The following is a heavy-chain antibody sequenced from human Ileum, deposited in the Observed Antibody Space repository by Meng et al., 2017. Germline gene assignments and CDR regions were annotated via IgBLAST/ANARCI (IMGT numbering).Heavy chain of an antibody. D-gene: IGHD6-19*01. CDR2: IKLESER. V-gene: IGHV3-7*01. J-gene: IGHJ4*02. CDR3: ARHIAVPGSWGGYFDY. Sequence: GESLKISCVASGSTFNNYWKSWVRQAPGKGLKWVAHIKLESERYYVDSVGGRFTTSRDDPKNSLYLQMNSLRVEDTAVYYCARHIAVPGSWGGYFDYWGQGTLVTVSS. CDR1: GSTFNNYW.